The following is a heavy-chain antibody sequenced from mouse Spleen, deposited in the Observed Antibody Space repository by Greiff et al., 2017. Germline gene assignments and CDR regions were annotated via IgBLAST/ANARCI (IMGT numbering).Heavy chain of an antibody. J-gene: IGHJ2*01. D-gene: IGHD2-13*01. CDR3: AKSPYGDYYFDY. CDR2: INPSSGYT. CDR1: GYTFTSYT. Sequence: QVTLKVSGAELARPGASVKMSCKASGYTFTSYTMHWVKQRPGQGLEWIGYINPSSGYTKYNQKFKDKATLTADKSSSTAYMQLSSLTSEDSAVYYCAKSPYGDYYFDYWGQGTTLTVSS. V-gene: IGHV1-4*01.